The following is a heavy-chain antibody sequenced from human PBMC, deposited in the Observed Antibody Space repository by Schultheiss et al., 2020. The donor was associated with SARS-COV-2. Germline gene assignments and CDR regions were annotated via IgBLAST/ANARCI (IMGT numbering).Heavy chain of an antibody. CDR2: ISGSGGST. J-gene: IGHJ4*02. CDR1: GFTFSSYA. V-gene: IGHV3-23*01. CDR3: ARDRDIVATIMDY. D-gene: IGHD5-12*01. Sequence: GESLKISCAASGFTFSSYAMSWVRQAPGKGLEWVSAISGSGGSTYYADSVKGRFTISRDNAKNSLYLQMNSLRDEDTAVYYCARDRDIVATIMDYWGQGTLVTVSS.